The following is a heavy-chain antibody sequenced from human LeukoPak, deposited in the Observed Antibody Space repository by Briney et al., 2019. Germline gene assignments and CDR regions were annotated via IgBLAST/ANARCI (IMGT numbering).Heavy chain of an antibody. CDR2: INPNSGGT. CDR3: AREYPLFHYFDY. V-gene: IGHV1-2*02. Sequence: ASVKVSCKASGYTFTGYYMHWVRQAPGQGLGWMGWINPNSGGTNYAQKFQGRVTMTRDTSISTAYMELSRLRSDDTAVYYCAREYPLFHYFDYWGQGTLVTVSS. D-gene: IGHD2-2*01. J-gene: IGHJ4*02. CDR1: GYTFTGYY.